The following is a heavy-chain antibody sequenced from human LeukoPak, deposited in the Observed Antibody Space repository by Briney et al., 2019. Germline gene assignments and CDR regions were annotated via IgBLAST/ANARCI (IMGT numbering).Heavy chain of an antibody. D-gene: IGHD6-13*01. CDR1: GGSISSSNW. CDR3: ARYGIAAAGTD. CDR2: IYHSGST. Sequence: PSGTLSLTCAVSGGSISSSNWWSWVRPPPGKGLEWIGEIYHSGSTNYNPSLQSRVTISLDKSKNQFSLRLTSVTAADTAVYYCARYGIAAAGTDWGQGTLVTVSS. J-gene: IGHJ4*02. V-gene: IGHV4-4*02.